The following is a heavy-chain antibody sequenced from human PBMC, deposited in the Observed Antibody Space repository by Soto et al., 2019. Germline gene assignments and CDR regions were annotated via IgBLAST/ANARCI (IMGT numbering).Heavy chain of an antibody. D-gene: IGHD3-10*01. V-gene: IGHV1-46*01. CDR3: AATITMVRGVIMGPFDY. Sequence: WASVKVSCKASGYTFTSYYMHWVRQAPGQGLEWMGIINPSGGSTSYAQKFQGRVTMTRDTSTSTVYMELSSLRSEDTAVYYCAATITMVRGVIMGPFDYWGQGTLVTVSS. J-gene: IGHJ4*02. CDR2: INPSGGST. CDR1: GYTFTSYY.